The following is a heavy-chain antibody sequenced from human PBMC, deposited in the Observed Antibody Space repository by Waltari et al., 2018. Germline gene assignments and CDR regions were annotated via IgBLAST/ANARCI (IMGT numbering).Heavy chain of an antibody. V-gene: IGHV3-23*03. CDR2: FFTDESSN. CDR3: ARDKTADLWSGGQDPDVMDV. J-gene: IGHJ3*01. CDR1: GFTFRAYA. D-gene: IGHD3-3*01. Sequence: EVHLLESGGGLVQPGGTLRLSCAASGFTFRAYAMNWVRQAPGKGLEWVSSFFTDESSNSYAASVQGRFIISRDNSKNVLYLQMNSLRVDDTAVYFCARDKTADLWSGGQDPDVMDVWGQGTMVTVSS.